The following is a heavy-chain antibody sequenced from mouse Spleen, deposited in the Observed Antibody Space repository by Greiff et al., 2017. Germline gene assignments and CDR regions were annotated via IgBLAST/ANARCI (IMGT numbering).Heavy chain of an antibody. V-gene: IGHV7-3*01. Sequence: EVQLVESGGGLVQPGGSLSLSCAASGFTFTDYYMSWVRQPPGKALEWLGFIRNKANGYTTEYSASVKGRFTISRDNSQSILYLQMNALRAEDSATYYCARYITSTVVEGYAMDYWGQGTSVTVSS. CDR2: IRNKANGYTT. CDR1: GFTFTDYY. CDR3: ARYITSTVVEGYAMDY. J-gene: IGHJ4*01. D-gene: IGHD1-1*01.